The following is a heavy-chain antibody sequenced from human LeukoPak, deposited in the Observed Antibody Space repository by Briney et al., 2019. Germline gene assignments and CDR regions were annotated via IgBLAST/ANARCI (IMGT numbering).Heavy chain of an antibody. D-gene: IGHD4-11*01. CDR1: GYTFTSYG. J-gene: IGHJ6*02. V-gene: IGHV1-18*01. CDR3: ARGPQSTVATPYYYCGIDV. Sequence: ASGKLSCTASGYTFTSYGISLGRQAPGQGLGWLGWISVYHGNTNYAQKHQGRVTMTTDTTTSTVYMELRRLRSDDTALYDCARGPQSTVATPYYYCGIDVWGQGTTVTVSS. CDR2: ISVYHGNT.